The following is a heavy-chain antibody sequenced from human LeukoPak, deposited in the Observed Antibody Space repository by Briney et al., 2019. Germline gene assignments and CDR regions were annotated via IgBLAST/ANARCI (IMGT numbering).Heavy chain of an antibody. CDR2: IYDSGST. J-gene: IGHJ4*02. Sequence: SETLSLTCAVSGGSINNYYWSWIRQPPGKGLEWIGYIYDSGSTNYNPSLKSRVTTSLDTSKNQVSLELSSVTAADTAVYYCARDEGSGLDYWGQGTLVTVSS. CDR3: ARDEGSGLDY. V-gene: IGHV4-59*01. D-gene: IGHD6-19*01. CDR1: GGSINNYY.